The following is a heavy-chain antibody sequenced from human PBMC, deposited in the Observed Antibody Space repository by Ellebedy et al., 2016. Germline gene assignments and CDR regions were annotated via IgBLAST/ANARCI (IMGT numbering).Heavy chain of an antibody. Sequence: SETLSLTXAVYGGSFSGYYWSWIRQPPGKGLEWIGEINHSGSTNYNPSLKSRVTISVDTSKNQFSLKLSSVTAADTAVYYCARGIVGAIDYGMDVWGQGTTVTVSS. D-gene: IGHD1-26*01. CDR2: INHSGST. V-gene: IGHV4-34*01. CDR3: ARGIVGAIDYGMDV. J-gene: IGHJ6*02. CDR1: GGSFSGYY.